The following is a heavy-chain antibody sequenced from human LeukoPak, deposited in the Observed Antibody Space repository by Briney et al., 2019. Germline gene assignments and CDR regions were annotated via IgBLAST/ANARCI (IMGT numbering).Heavy chain of an antibody. D-gene: IGHD3-22*01. CDR2: IYSSGTT. Sequence: SETLSLTCTVSGGSISNYYWNWIRQPPGKGLEWIGFIYSSGTTNYNPSLKSRLSFSIDTSKNQFSLKLSSVTAADTAVYYCARSSEGRYYYDSSGFSYYYYYMDVWGKGTTVTISS. CDR3: ARSSEGRYYYDSSGFSYYYYYMDV. J-gene: IGHJ6*03. V-gene: IGHV4-59*01. CDR1: GGSISNYY.